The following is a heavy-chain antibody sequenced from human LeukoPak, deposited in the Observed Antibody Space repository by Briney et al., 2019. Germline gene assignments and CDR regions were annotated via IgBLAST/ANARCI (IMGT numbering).Heavy chain of an antibody. D-gene: IGHD3-10*01. CDR3: ARGSPRRPPDD. CDR2: VSYDGNDK. J-gene: IGHJ4*02. V-gene: IGHV3-30-3*01. CDR1: GFTSTSYI. Sequence: GGSLRLSCAASGFTSTSYIMNWVRQAPGKGLEWVAVVSYDGNDKYYADSVKGRFTISKDNSNNTLYLQMNSLRTEDTAVYYCARGSPRRPPDDWGQGTLVTVSS.